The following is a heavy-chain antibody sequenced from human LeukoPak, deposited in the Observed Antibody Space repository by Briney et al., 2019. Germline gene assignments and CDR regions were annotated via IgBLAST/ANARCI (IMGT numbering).Heavy chain of an antibody. J-gene: IGHJ3*02. D-gene: IGHD1-26*01. V-gene: IGHV3-7*03. CDR1: GFTLSTYW. Sequence: PGGSLRLSCAASGFTLSTYWMSWVRQAPGKGLEWVANIKQDGSRKYYVDSVKGRFTISRDNSKNTLYLQMNSLRAEDTAVYYCAKEGVRSRYSGSYHDAFDIWGQGTMVTVSS. CDR2: IKQDGSRK. CDR3: AKEGVRSRYSGSYHDAFDI.